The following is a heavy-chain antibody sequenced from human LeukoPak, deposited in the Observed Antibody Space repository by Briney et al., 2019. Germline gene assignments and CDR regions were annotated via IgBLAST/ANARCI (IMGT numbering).Heavy chain of an antibody. CDR2: ISNDGSRK. D-gene: IGHD3-3*01. CDR3: ARDRAWNYFDY. V-gene: IGHV3-30*03. J-gene: IGHJ4*02. Sequence: PGGSLRLSCAASGFTVSINWMGWVRQAPGKGLEWVAIISNDGSRKYYAHSVEGRFTISRDNSKNTLYLQMDSLRAEDTAVYYCARDRAWNYFDYWGQGTLVTVSS. CDR1: GFTVSINW.